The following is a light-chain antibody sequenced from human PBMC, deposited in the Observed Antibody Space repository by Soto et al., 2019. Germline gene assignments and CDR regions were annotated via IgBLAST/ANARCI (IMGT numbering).Light chain of an antibody. Sequence: DIVMTQSPDSLAVSLGERATINCKSSQSVLYSSNNKNYLAWYQQKPGQPPKLLIYWASTRESGVPDRFSGSGSGTDFTLTISSLQAEDGAVYYCQQYYGSPLTFGGGTKVEIK. CDR1: QSVLYSSNNKNY. CDR3: QQYYGSPLT. J-gene: IGKJ4*01. CDR2: WAS. V-gene: IGKV4-1*01.